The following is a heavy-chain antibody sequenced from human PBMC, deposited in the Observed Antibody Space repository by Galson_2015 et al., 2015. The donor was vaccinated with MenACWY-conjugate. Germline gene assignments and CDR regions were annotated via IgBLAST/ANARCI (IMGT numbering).Heavy chain of an antibody. J-gene: IGHJ3*02. CDR3: ARDSSVYYDSGDAFDI. CDR2: IKQDGSEK. V-gene: IGHV3-7*03. CDR1: GFTFSSYW. Sequence: SLRLSCAASGFTFSSYWMSWVRQAPGKGLEWVANIKQDGSEKYYVDSVKGRFTISRDNAKNSLYLQMNSLRAEDTAVYYCARDSSVYYDSGDAFDIWGQGTMVTVSS. D-gene: IGHD3-22*01.